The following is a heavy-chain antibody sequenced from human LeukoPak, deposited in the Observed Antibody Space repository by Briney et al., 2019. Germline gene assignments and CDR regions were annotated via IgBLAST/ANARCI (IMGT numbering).Heavy chain of an antibody. J-gene: IGHJ4*02. D-gene: IGHD2-8*01. V-gene: IGHV3-23*01. Sequence: GGSLRLSCAASGFTFSSYAMSWVRQAPGKGLEWVSAISGSGGSTYYADSVKGRFTISRDNSKNTLYLRMNSLRAEDTAVYYCAKMGGRIVLMVYAIFDYWGQGTLVTVSS. CDR1: GFTFSSYA. CDR3: AKMGGRIVLMVYAIFDY. CDR2: ISGSGGST.